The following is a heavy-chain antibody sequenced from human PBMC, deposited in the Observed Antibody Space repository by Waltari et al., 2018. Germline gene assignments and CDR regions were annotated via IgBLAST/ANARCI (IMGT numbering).Heavy chain of an antibody. J-gene: IGHJ4*02. V-gene: IGHV2-26*01. CDR1: GFSLSHARMG. CDR3: SRSKYYDSSGDYYFYYFDS. CDR2: IFSTDEK. D-gene: IGHD3-22*01. Sequence: QVTSKESGPVLVKPTETLTLTCTVSGFSLSHARMGVSWIRQPPGKALECLAHIFSTDEKSYSTSLKSRLTISKDTSKSQVVLTLTNMDPVDTATDCCSRSKYYDSSGDYYFYYFDSLGQVTLVTVSS.